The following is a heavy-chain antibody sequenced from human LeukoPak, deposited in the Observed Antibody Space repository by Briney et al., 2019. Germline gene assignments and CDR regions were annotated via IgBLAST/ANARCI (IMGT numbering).Heavy chain of an antibody. J-gene: IGHJ5*02. CDR3: VRGRTSFDP. Sequence: GRSLRLSCAASGFTFSTYDMHWVRQAPGKGLVWVSRINSDGSSTTYADSVKGRFTISRDNAKNTLYLQMNSLRAEDTAVYYCVRGRTSFDPWGQGTLVTVSS. CDR1: GFTFSTYD. V-gene: IGHV3-74*01. D-gene: IGHD1-14*01. CDR2: INSDGSST.